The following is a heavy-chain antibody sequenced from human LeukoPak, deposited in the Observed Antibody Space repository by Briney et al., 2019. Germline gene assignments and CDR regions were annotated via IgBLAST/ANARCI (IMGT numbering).Heavy chain of an antibody. J-gene: IGHJ4*02. CDR3: ARGGVTPDS. CDR2: IYHSGST. V-gene: IGHV4-39*07. D-gene: IGHD3-10*01. CDR1: GGSISSSSYY. Sequence: SETLSLTCTVSGGSISSSSYYWGWIRQPPGKGLEWIGSIYHSGSTNYNPSLRSRVTISVDKSKNQFSLKLNSVTAADTAVYYCARGGVTPDSWGQGTLVTVSS.